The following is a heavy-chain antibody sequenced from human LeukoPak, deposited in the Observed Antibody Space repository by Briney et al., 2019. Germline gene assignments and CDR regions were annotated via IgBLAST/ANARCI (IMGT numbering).Heavy chain of an antibody. V-gene: IGHV3-21*01. CDR1: GFTFSSYS. D-gene: IGHD6-13*01. CDR2: ISSSSSYI. CDR3: ARAVIAAAVNSGFDH. Sequence: GGSLRLSCAASGFTFSSYSMNWVRQAPGKGLEWVSSISSSSSYIYYADSVKGRFTISRDNAKNSLYLQMNSLRAEDTAVYYCARAVIAAAVNSGFDHWGQGTLVTVSS. J-gene: IGHJ4*02.